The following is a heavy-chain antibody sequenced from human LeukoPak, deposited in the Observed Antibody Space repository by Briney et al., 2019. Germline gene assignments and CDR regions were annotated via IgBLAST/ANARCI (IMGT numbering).Heavy chain of an antibody. V-gene: IGHV1-8*03. CDR3: ARGVGRGLYYYYMDV. D-gene: IGHD1-26*01. Sequence: GASVKVSCKASGYTFTSYDINWVRQATGQGLEWMGWMNPNSGNTGHAQKFQGRVTITRNTSISTAYMELSSLRSEDTAVYYCARGVGRGLYYYYMDVWGKGTTVTVSS. CDR2: MNPNSGNT. J-gene: IGHJ6*03. CDR1: GYTFTSYD.